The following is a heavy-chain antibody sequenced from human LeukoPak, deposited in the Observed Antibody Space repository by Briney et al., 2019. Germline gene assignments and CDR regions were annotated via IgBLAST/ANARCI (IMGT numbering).Heavy chain of an antibody. D-gene: IGHD1-26*01. CDR3: ARISLGAIWGYYYGMDV. CDR1: GGTFSSYS. J-gene: IGHJ6*02. V-gene: IGHV1-69*13. Sequence: ASVNVSCKASGGTFSSYSISWVRQAPGQGLEWMGGIIPIFDTADYAQKFQGRVTITADESTSTAYMELSSLRSEDTAVFYCARISLGAIWGYYYGMDVWGQGTTVTVSS. CDR2: IIPIFDTA.